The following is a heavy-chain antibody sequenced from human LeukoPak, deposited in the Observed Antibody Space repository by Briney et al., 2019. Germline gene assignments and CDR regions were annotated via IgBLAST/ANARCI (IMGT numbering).Heavy chain of an antibody. D-gene: IGHD6-13*01. J-gene: IGHJ4*02. Sequence: PSETLSLTCTVSGGSISSYYWSWIRQPPGKGLEWIGYIYYRGSTNYNPSLKSRVTMSVGTSKNQFSLKLTSVTAADTAVYYCARVSGSSSWLSYFDYWGQGTLVTVSS. V-gene: IGHV4-59*01. CDR3: ARVSGSSSWLSYFDY. CDR2: IYYRGST. CDR1: GGSISSYY.